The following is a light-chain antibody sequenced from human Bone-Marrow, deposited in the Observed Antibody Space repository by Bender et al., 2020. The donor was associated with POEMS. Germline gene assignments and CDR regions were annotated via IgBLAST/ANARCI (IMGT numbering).Light chain of an antibody. J-gene: IGLJ3*02. CDR1: YLGSKG. CDR3: QVWDIGSDHGV. Sequence: SYVLTQPPSVSVAPGQTARITCEGNYLGSKGVHWYQQKPGQAPVLVIYDDSGRPSGIPERLSGSKSGNTATLTFSGVEAGDEADYWCQVWDIGSDHGVFGGGTMLTVL. V-gene: IGLV3-21*02. CDR2: DDS.